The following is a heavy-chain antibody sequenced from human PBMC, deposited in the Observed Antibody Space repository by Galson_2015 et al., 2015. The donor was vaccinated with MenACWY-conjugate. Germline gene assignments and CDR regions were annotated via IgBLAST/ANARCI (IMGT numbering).Heavy chain of an antibody. CDR3: AREAMYSTNFYAIDF. V-gene: IGHV6-1*01. D-gene: IGHD2-2*01. CDR2: TYYRSKWYN. CDR1: GDSVSSSSAA. J-gene: IGHJ4*02. Sequence: CAISGDSVSSSSAAWNWIRQSPSRGLEWLGRTYYRSKWYNDFAASVRGRIIITPDNSKKVISLQLNSVTPEDTAVYYCAREAMYSTNFYAIDFWGQGTQVTVSS.